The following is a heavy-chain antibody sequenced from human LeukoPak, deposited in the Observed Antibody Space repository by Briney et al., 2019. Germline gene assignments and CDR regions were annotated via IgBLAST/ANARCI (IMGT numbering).Heavy chain of an antibody. CDR3: AKDRTKVTTGWFDP. D-gene: IGHD4-17*01. CDR1: GFTFSSYG. J-gene: IGHJ5*02. Sequence: GGSLRLSCAASGFTFSSYGMHWVRQAPGKGLGWVAFIRYDGSNKYYADSVKGRFTISRDNSKNTLYLQMNSLRAEDTAVYYCAKDRTKVTTGWFDPWGQGTLVTVSS. V-gene: IGHV3-30*02. CDR2: IRYDGSNK.